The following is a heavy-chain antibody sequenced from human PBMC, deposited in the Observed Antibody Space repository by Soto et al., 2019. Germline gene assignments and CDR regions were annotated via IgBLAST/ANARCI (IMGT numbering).Heavy chain of an antibody. V-gene: IGHV1-69*01. CDR3: ARVLEFRDGYISHFDF. CDR1: GGTFRNYP. Sequence: QVQLVQSGAEVKKPGSSVKVSCKASGGTFRNYPFSWLRQAPGQGLEWMGGIIPIVGSPNYAQKFQGRVTITADESTTTVYMELGSLRSEDTAVYYCARVLEFRDGYISHFDFWGQGTLVTDSS. CDR2: IIPIVGSP. D-gene: IGHD1-1*01. J-gene: IGHJ4*02.